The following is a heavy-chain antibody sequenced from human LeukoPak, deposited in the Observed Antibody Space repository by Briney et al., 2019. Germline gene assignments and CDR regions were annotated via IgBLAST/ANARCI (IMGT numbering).Heavy chain of an antibody. CDR3: ARHTIPGPADYYYYMDV. CDR1: GGSISSSSYY. J-gene: IGHJ6*03. V-gene: IGHV4-39*01. D-gene: IGHD2-2*01. CDR2: IYYSGST. Sequence: SETLSLTCTVSGGSISSSSYYWGWSRQPPGKGLEWIGSIYYSGSTYYNPSLKSRVTISVDTSKNQFSLKLSSVTGADTAVYYCARHTIPGPADYYYYMDVWGKGTTVTVSS.